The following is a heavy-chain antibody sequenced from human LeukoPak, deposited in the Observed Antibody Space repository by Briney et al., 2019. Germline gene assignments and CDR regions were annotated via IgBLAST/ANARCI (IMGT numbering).Heavy chain of an antibody. CDR3: ARDAGLVRFSPTYYFDY. D-gene: IGHD3-3*01. J-gene: IGHJ4*02. Sequence: ASVKVSCKTSGYTFTNYGIIWVRQAPGQGLEWMGWISAYNGNTNYAQKLQGRVTMTTDTSTSTAYMELRSLRSDDTAVYYCARDAGLVRFSPTYYFDYWGQGTLVTVSS. V-gene: IGHV1-18*01. CDR1: GYTFTNYG. CDR2: ISAYNGNT.